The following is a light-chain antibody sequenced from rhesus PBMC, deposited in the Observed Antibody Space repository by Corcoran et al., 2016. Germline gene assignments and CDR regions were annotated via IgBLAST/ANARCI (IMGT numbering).Light chain of an antibody. CDR3: QQYNAFLRT. CDR2: SAY. J-gene: IGKJ1*01. CDR1: ERVGSY. V-gene: IGKV3-40*03. Sequence: EIVMTQYPATLSLSPGETATLSCRASERVGSYLAWYQQKPGQVPKLLFHSAYFRATGIHDRFSGSGSRTEFTLTISSLEPEDVGVYHCQQYNAFLRTFGQGTKVEIK.